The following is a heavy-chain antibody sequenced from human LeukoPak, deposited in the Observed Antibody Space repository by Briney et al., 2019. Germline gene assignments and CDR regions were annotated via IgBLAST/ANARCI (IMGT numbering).Heavy chain of an antibody. CDR1: GVSISSYY. V-gene: IGHV4-4*09. Sequence: SETLSLTCTVSGVSISSYYWSWIRQPPGKGLEWIGYIYTSGSTNHNPSLKSRVTISVDTSKNQFSLKLSSVTAADTAVYYCARHVSTSESENYDYWGQGTLVTVSS. J-gene: IGHJ4*02. CDR3: ARHVSTSESENYDY. D-gene: IGHD3-10*02. CDR2: IYTSGST.